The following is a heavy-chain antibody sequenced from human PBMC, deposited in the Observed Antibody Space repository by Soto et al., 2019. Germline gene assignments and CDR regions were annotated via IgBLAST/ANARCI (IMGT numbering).Heavy chain of an antibody. CDR1: GFTFSSYA. CDR2: ISYDGSNK. Sequence: GGSLRLSCAASGFTFSSYAMHWVRQAPGKGLEWVAVISYDGSNKYYADSVKGRFTISRDNSKNTLYLQMNSLRAEDTAVYYCARDNYYGSGSYSGGTYGMDVWGQGTTVTVSS. D-gene: IGHD3-10*01. CDR3: ARDNYYGSGSYSGGTYGMDV. J-gene: IGHJ6*02. V-gene: IGHV3-30-3*01.